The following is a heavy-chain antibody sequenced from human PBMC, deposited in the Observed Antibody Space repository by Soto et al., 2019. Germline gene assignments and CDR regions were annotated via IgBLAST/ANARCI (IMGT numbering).Heavy chain of an antibody. D-gene: IGHD2-8*01. J-gene: IGHJ4*02. Sequence: KPSDTLSLTCTGSGGSVNSGGYYWSWIRQPPGKGLEWIGFIFYNGGTSYNPSLGSRVTISADTSKTLFSLNLNFVTAADTAVYYCARGDHGPRRFYFDTWGQGTLVTVSS. CDR2: IFYNGGT. V-gene: IGHV4-61*03. CDR1: GGSVNSGGYY. CDR3: ARGDHGPRRFYFDT.